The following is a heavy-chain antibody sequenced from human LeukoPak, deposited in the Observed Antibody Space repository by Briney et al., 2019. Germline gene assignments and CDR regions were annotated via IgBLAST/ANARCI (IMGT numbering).Heavy chain of an antibody. D-gene: IGHD1-7*01. CDR3: ARELRETGTYAFGY. CDR2: ISISSTTI. Sequence: GGSLRLSCIVSGFTFSTYSMHCIRQAPGKGLKWVSYISISSTTIYYADSVKGRFTISRDNAKNSLYLQMNSLRAADTAVYYCARELRETGTYAFGYWGQGALVTVSS. CDR1: GFTFSTYS. J-gene: IGHJ4*02. V-gene: IGHV3-48*01.